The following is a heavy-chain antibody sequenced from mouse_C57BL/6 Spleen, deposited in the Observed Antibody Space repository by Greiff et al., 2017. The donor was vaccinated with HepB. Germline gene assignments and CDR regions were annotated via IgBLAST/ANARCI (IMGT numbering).Heavy chain of an antibody. J-gene: IGHJ4*01. CDR3: TSNWTDYYAMDY. D-gene: IGHD4-1*01. V-gene: IGHV14-4*01. Sequence: VQLKQSGAELVRPGASVKLSCTASGFNIKDDYMHWVKQRPEQGLEWIGWIDPENGDTEYASKFQGKATITADTSSNTAYLQLSSLTSEDTAVYYCTSNWTDYYAMDYWGQGTSVTVSS. CDR1: GFNIKDDY. CDR2: IDPENGDT.